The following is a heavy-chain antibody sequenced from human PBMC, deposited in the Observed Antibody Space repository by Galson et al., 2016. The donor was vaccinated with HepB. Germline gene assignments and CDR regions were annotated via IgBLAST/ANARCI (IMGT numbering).Heavy chain of an antibody. D-gene: IGHD2-2*01. V-gene: IGHV3-74*01. J-gene: IGHJ4*02. Sequence: SLRLSCAASGFTFSNYWMHWVRQGPGKGLVSVSRIKSDGSYTNYADSVKGRFTISRDSAKNTLYLQMNSLRVEDTAVYYCARVQSGAGSTTKFWGPDYWGQGTLVTVSS. CDR1: GFTFSNYW. CDR2: IKSDGSYT. CDR3: ARVQSGAGSTTKFWGPDY.